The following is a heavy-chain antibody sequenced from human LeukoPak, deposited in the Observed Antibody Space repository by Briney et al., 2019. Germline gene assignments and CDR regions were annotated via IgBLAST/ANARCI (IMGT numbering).Heavy chain of an antibody. CDR1: GYTFTNYC. D-gene: IGHD2-8*01. CDR2: INPSGSST. Sequence: ASVKVSCKASGYTFTNYCIHWVRQAPGQGLEWMGIINPSGSSTSYAQKFQGRVTMTRDTSTSTVYMELSSLRSEDTAVYYCAGGTTNTKGAFDMWGHGTMVTVSS. J-gene: IGHJ3*02. V-gene: IGHV1-46*01. CDR3: AGGTTNTKGAFDM.